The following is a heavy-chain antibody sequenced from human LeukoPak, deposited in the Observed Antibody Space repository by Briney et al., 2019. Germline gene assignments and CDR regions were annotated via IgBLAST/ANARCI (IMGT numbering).Heavy chain of an antibody. J-gene: IGHJ5*02. CDR1: GGSFSGYY. Sequence: SETLSLTCAVYGGSFSGYYWSWIRQPPGKGLEWIGEINHSGSTNYNPSLKSRVTISVDTSKNQFSLKVSSVTAADTAVYYCARTYYYDNSGPLAWGQGTLVTVSS. CDR2: INHSGST. D-gene: IGHD3-22*01. CDR3: ARTYYYDNSGPLA. V-gene: IGHV4-34*01.